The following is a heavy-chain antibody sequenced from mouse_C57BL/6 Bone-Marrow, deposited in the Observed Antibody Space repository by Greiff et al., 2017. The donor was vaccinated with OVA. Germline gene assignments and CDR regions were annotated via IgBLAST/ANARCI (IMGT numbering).Heavy chain of an antibody. CDR1: GYSITSGYY. CDR2: ISYDGSN. D-gene: IGHD1-1*01. J-gene: IGHJ1*03. CDR3: ARGITTVVADWYFDV. V-gene: IGHV3-6*01. Sequence: VQLKESGPGLVKPSQSLSLTCSVTGYSITSGYYWNWIRQFPGNKLEWMGYISYDGSNNYNPSLKNRISITRDTSKNQFFLKLNSVTTEDTATYYCARGITTVVADWYFDVWGTGTTVTVSS.